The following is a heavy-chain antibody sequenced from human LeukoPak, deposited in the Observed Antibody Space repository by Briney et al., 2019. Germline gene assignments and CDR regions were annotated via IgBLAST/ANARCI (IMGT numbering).Heavy chain of an antibody. J-gene: IGHJ6*03. CDR3: ARVLVLRFLEWFGDYYYMDV. CDR2: ISAYNGNT. CDR1: GYTFTSYG. D-gene: IGHD3-3*01. Sequence: ASVKVSCKASGYTFTSYGISWVRQAPGQGLEWMGWISAYNGNTNYAQKLQGRVTMTTDTSTSTAYMELRSLRSDDTAVYYCARVLVLRFLEWFGDYYYMDVWGKGTTVTVSS. V-gene: IGHV1-18*01.